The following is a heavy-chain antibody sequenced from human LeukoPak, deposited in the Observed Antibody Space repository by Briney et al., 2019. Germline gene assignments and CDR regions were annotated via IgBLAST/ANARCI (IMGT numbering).Heavy chain of an antibody. CDR3: TTYGSGRKFDY. Sequence: GGSLGLSCAASGFTFSNAWMSWVRQAPGKGLEWVGRIESKTDGGTTDYAAPVKGRFIISRDDSTNTLYLQMNSLKSEDTAVYYCTTYGSGRKFDYWGQGILVTVSS. V-gene: IGHV3-15*04. CDR1: GFTFSNAW. J-gene: IGHJ4*02. CDR2: IESKTDGGTT. D-gene: IGHD3-10*01.